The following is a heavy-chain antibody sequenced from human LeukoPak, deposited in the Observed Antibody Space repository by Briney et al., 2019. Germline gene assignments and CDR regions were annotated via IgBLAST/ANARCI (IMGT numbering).Heavy chain of an antibody. CDR3: AKGFAAAGIDFDY. CDR2: ISYDGSNK. Sequence: GRSLRLSCAASGFTFSSYAMHWVRQAPGKGLEWVAVISYDGSNKYYADSVKGRFTISRDNSKNTLYLQMNSLRAEDTAVYYCAKGFAAAGIDFDYWGQGTLVTVSS. D-gene: IGHD6-13*01. J-gene: IGHJ4*02. CDR1: GFTFSSYA. V-gene: IGHV3-30-3*01.